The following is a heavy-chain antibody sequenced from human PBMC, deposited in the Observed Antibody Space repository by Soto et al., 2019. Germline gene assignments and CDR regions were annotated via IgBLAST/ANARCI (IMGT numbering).Heavy chain of an antibody. CDR1: GGSISSYY. CDR3: ARGGYYYDSSGYGVAFDI. Sequence: SETLSLTCTVSGGSISSYYWSWIRQPPGKGLEWIGYIYYSGSTNYNPSLKSRVTISVDTSKNQFSLKLSSVTAADTAVYYCARGGYYYDSSGYGVAFDIWGQGTMVTVSS. J-gene: IGHJ3*02. CDR2: IYYSGST. V-gene: IGHV4-59*01. D-gene: IGHD3-22*01.